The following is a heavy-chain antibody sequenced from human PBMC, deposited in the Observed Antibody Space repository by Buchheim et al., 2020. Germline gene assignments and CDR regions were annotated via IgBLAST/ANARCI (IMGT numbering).Heavy chain of an antibody. CDR3: ASLFGQGAH. CDR2: INPTSGST. V-gene: IGHV1-46*01. J-gene: IGHJ4*02. CDR1: EDTFTNYY. D-gene: IGHD3-3*01. Sequence: QVHLVQSGAEVKKPGASVKVSCKASEDTFTNYYIHWVRQAPGQGLEWLGIINPTSGSTNSAQKFHGRVAMTRDMSTSTVYMELSSLRSEDTAMYYCASLFGQGAHWGQGTL.